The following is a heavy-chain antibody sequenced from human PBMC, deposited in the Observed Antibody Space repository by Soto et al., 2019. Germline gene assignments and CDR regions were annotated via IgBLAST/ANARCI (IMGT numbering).Heavy chain of an antibody. CDR1: GFTFSNAW. J-gene: IGHJ6*02. Sequence: PGGSLRLSCAASGFTFSNAWMNWVRQAPGKGLEWVGRIKSKTDGGTTDYAAPVKGRFTISRDDSKNTLYLQMNSLKTEDTAVYYCTTVRPRRYCSGGSCYSPRPAYYYGMDVWGQGTTVTVSS. CDR2: IKSKTDGGTT. V-gene: IGHV3-15*07. D-gene: IGHD2-15*01. CDR3: TTVRPRRYCSGGSCYSPRPAYYYGMDV.